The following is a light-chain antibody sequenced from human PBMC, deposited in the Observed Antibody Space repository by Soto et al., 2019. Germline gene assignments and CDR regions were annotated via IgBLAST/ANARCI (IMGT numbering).Light chain of an antibody. Sequence: DIVMTQSPATLSVSPGERATLSCRASQSISSNLAWNQQKPGQAPRLLIDGASTRATGISARFSGSGSGTEFTLTISSLQSEDLAVYYCQQYNNWPLTFGQGTRLEIK. CDR1: QSISSN. CDR2: GAS. CDR3: QQYNNWPLT. J-gene: IGKJ5*01. V-gene: IGKV3-15*01.